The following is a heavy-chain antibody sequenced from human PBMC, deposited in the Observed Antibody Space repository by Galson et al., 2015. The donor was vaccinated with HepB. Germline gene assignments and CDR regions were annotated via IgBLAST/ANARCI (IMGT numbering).Heavy chain of an antibody. V-gene: IGHV1-24*01. Sequence: SVKVSCKVSGYTLTELSMHWVRQAPGKGLEWMGGFDPEDGETIYAQKFQGRVTMTEDTSTATAYLELSSLRSEDTAVYYCATSGIRFEWLSYFDYWGQGTLVTVSS. J-gene: IGHJ4*02. CDR2: FDPEDGET. CDR3: ATSGIRFEWLSYFDY. D-gene: IGHD3-9*01. CDR1: GYTLTELS.